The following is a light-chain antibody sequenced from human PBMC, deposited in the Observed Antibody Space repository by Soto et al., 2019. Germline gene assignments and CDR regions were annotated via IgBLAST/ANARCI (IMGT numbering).Light chain of an antibody. CDR1: QDIGKS. J-gene: IGKJ2*01. CDR2: DAS. CDR3: QQHHASPYT. V-gene: IGKV1-33*01. Sequence: DIQMTQSPSSLSASVGDRVTITCQASQDIGKSLHWYQQKPGRAPKVLISDASNLKPGVPSRFSGGGSGTDFTFSISSLQPEDVATYFCQQHHASPYTFCQETKLEIK.